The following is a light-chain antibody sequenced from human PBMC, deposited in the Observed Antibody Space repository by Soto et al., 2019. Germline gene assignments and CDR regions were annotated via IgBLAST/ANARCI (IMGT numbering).Light chain of an antibody. CDR1: SGSIASNY. Sequence: NFMLTQPHSVSESPGKTVTISCTRSSGSIASNYVQWYHQRPGSAPTIVMYEDNQRPSGVPDRFSGSIDRSSNSASLTISGLKTADEGDFYCQSYDSSNWVFGGGTKVTVL. J-gene: IGLJ3*02. CDR3: QSYDSSNWV. V-gene: IGLV6-57*04. CDR2: EDN.